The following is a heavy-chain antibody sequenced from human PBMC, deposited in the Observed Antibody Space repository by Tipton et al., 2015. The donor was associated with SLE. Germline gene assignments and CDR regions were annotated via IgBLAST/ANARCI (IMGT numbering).Heavy chain of an antibody. CDR1: GGSFSGYY. Sequence: GLVKPSETLSLTCAVYGGSFSGYYWSWIRQPPGKGLEWIGEINHRGGTNLNPSLESRVSVSKDTSKNHFSLQLSSVTAADTAVYYCARQVAGIDYYYYYMDVWGKGTTVTVSS. J-gene: IGHJ6*03. V-gene: IGHV4-34*01. CDR2: INHRGGT. D-gene: IGHD6-19*01. CDR3: ARQVAGIDYYYYYMDV.